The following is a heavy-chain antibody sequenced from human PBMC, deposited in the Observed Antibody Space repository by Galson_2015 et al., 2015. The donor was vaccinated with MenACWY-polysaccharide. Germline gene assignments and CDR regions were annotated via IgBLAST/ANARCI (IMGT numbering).Heavy chain of an antibody. V-gene: IGHV3-33*01. CDR1: GLKFRGSG. J-gene: IGHJ3*01. CDR3: AREGSRIVFHAFDV. D-gene: IGHD3-10*02. Sequence: SLRLSCAASGLKFRGSGMHWVRQAPGKGLEWVAVIQYDGSQKQYIDSVKGRSTISRDNSKNTLYLEMNSLRAEDTALYYCAREGSRIVFHAFDVWGQGTMVTVSS. CDR2: IQYDGSQK.